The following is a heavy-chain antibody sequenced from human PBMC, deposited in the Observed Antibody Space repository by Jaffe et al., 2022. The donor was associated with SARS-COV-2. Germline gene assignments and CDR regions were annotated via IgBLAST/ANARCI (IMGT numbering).Heavy chain of an antibody. V-gene: IGHV1-3*01. J-gene: IGHJ6*03. Sequence: QVQLVQSGAEVKKPGASVKLSCKASGYTFTYYVIHWVRQAPGQRLEWMGWINAGNGNIRYSQKFQDRVTISRDTSASTAYMELSSLRSEDTAEYYCARGAGQSYYMDVWGKGTTVTVSS. CDR3: ARGAGQSYYMDV. CDR1: GYTFTYYV. CDR2: INAGNGNI.